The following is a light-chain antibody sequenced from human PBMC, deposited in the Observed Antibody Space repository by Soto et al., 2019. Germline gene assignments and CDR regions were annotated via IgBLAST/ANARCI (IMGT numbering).Light chain of an antibody. J-gene: IGLJ1*01. Sequence: QSALTQPASVSGSPGQSITISCTGTSSDIGTYNFVSWYQVHPGRAPKLIIHDVGDRPSGVSNRFSGSKSGNTASLTISGLQPEDEAEYYCSAYRSTTTVFWTGTKVTVL. CDR1: SSDIGTYNF. CDR3: SAYRSTTTV. V-gene: IGLV2-14*01. CDR2: DVG.